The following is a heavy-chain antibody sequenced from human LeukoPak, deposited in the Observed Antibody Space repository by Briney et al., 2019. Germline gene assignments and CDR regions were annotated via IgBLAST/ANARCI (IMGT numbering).Heavy chain of an antibody. V-gene: IGHV4-4*09. CDR1: GGSISSYY. J-gene: IGHJ2*01. CDR2: IYSSGTT. CDR3: ARAKTKVYWNFDL. Sequence: SETLSLTRTVSGGSISSYYWSWIRQPPGKGLEWIGYIYSSGTTNSNPSLKSRVTISVDTSKNQFSLNLSSVTAADTAVYYCARAKTKVYWNFDLWGRGTLVTVSS.